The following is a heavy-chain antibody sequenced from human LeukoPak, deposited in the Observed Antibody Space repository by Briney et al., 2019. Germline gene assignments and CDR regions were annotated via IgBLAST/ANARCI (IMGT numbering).Heavy chain of an antibody. CDR3: ARGQRVDFWSGYYTVFVP. J-gene: IGHJ4*02. CDR2: ISSSSSYI. CDR1: GFTFSSYE. Sequence: PGGSLRLSCVASGFTFSSYEMNWVRQAPGKGLEWVSSISSSSSYIYYADSVKGRFTISRDNAKNSLYLQMNSLRAEDTAVYYCARGQRVDFWSGYYTVFVPWGQGTLVTVSS. V-gene: IGHV3-21*01. D-gene: IGHD3-3*01.